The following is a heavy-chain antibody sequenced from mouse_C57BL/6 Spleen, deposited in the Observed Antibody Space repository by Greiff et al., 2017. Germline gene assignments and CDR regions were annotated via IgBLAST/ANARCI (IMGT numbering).Heavy chain of an antibody. CDR1: GYTFTSYW. J-gene: IGHJ4*01. Sequence: QVQLQQPGTELVKPGASVKLSCKASGYTFTSYWMHWVKQRPGQGLEWIGNINPSNGGTNYNEKFKSKATLTVDKSSSTAYMQLSSLTSEDSAVYYCARPPYYDYDGGYAMDYWGQGTSVTVSS. CDR2: INPSNGGT. V-gene: IGHV1-53*01. CDR3: ARPPYYDYDGGYAMDY. D-gene: IGHD2-4*01.